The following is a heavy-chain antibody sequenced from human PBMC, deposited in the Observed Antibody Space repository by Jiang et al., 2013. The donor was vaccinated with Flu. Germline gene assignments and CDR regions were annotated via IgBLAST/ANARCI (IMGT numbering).Heavy chain of an antibody. D-gene: IGHD3-9*01. V-gene: IGHV4-59*01. Sequence: GSGLVKPSETLSLTCTVSGGSISSYYWSWIRQPPGKGLEWIGYIYYSGSTNYNPSLKSRVTISVDTSKNQFSLKLSSVTAADTAVYYCARGLEPPEYYDILTGVHYGMDVWGQGTTVTVSS. CDR1: GGSISSYY. J-gene: IGHJ6*02. CDR2: IYYSGST. CDR3: ARGLEPPEYYDILTGVHYGMDV.